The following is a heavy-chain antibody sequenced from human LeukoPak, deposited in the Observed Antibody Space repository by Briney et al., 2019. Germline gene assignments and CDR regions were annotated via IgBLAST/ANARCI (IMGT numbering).Heavy chain of an antibody. CDR3: ARDFSGYDYNFDY. CDR1: GFTFSSYA. Sequence: GGSLRLSCAASGFTFSSYAMSWVRQAPGKGLEWVSFISSSSSYMYYADSVKGRFTISRDNTKKSLYLQMNSLRAEDTAVYYCARDFSGYDYNFDYWGQGTLVTVSS. D-gene: IGHD5-12*01. J-gene: IGHJ4*02. V-gene: IGHV3-21*01. CDR2: ISSSSSYM.